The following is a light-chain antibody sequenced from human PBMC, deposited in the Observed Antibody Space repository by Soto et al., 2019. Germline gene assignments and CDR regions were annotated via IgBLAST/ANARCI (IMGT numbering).Light chain of an antibody. J-gene: IGKJ5*01. CDR1: QSISSN. CDR2: DAS. V-gene: IGKV3-11*01. CDR3: QQRSNWIT. Sequence: EIVLTQSPATLSVFPGERATLSCRASQSISSNLAWYQQKPGQAPRLLIYDASNRATGIPARFSGSGSGTDFTLTISSLEPEDFAVYYCQQRSNWITFGQGTRLEIK.